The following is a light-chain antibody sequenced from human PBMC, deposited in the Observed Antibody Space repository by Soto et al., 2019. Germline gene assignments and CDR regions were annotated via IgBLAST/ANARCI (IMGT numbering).Light chain of an antibody. V-gene: IGKV3-15*01. CDR1: QSVISSN. CDR2: GAS. Sequence: ETVMTQSPATLSVSPGERATLSCRASQSVISSNLAWYQQKPGQAPRLLIYGASTRATGIPARFSGSGSGTEFTLTISSLQSEDFAVYYCQQYNNWPLTFGGGTKVEIK. CDR3: QQYNNWPLT. J-gene: IGKJ4*01.